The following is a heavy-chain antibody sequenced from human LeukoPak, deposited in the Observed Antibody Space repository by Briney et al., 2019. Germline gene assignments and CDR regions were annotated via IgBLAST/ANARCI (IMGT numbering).Heavy chain of an antibody. J-gene: IGHJ4*02. CDR3: AKGKGGSGSYSPIFDY. V-gene: IGHV3-23*01. CDR2: INGSGGST. D-gene: IGHD3-10*01. Sequence: GGSLRLSCAASGFTFSSYAMSWVRQAPGKGLEWVSAINGSGGSTYYADSVKGRFTISRDNSKNTLYLQMNSLRAEDTAVYYCAKGKGGSGSYSPIFDYWGQGTLVTVSS. CDR1: GFTFSSYA.